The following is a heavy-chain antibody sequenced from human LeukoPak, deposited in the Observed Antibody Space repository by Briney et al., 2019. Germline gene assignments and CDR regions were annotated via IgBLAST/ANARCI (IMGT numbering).Heavy chain of an antibody. CDR2: ISGSGGST. CDR1: GFTFSSYA. J-gene: IGHJ6*02. D-gene: IGHD3-10*01. V-gene: IGHV3-23*01. CDR3: AKVAYYGSGSYDMDV. Sequence: GGSLRLSCAASGFTFSSYAMSWVRQAPGKGLEWVSAISGSGGSTYYADSVKGRFTISGDNSKNTLYLQMNSLRAEDTAVYYCAKVAYYGSGSYDMDVRGQGTTVTVSS.